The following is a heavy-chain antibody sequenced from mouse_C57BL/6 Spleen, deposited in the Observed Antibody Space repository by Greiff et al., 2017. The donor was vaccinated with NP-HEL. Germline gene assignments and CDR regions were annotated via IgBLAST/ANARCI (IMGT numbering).Heavy chain of an antibody. CDR1: GYTFTSYW. D-gene: IGHD1-1*01. V-gene: IGHV1S81*02. J-gene: IGHJ2*01. Sequence: QVQLQQPGAELVQAGASVKMSCKASGYTFTSYWMHWVKQRLGQGLEWFAETNPTNGRTYYNEKFKSKATLTVDQSSSTAYMLLSGPTFEDSAVYYCARIKKIVATYVDYWGEGTTLTVSS. CDR3: ARIKKIVATYVDY. CDR2: TNPTNGRT.